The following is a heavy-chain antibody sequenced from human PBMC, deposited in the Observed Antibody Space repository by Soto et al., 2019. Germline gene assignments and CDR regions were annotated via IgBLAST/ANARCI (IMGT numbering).Heavy chain of an antibody. Sequence: QVQLQESGPGLVKPSETLSLTCTVSGGSMTNFTYYWGWIRQPPGKGLEWIGSVYYTGTTYYNPYLRSRLTVSVDTSRSQFPLKLRSVTAADTALYYCARLRWDVLISWCFDIWGRGTLVTVSS. CDR3: ARLRWDVLISWCFDI. CDR2: VYYTGTT. D-gene: IGHD1-26*01. J-gene: IGHJ2*01. V-gene: IGHV4-39*01. CDR1: GGSMTNFTYY.